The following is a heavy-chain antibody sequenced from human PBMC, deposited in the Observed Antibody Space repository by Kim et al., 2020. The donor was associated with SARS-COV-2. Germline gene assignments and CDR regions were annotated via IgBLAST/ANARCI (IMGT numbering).Heavy chain of an antibody. J-gene: IGHJ3*02. CDR2: IWFGEKSE. D-gene: IGHD6-6*01. Sequence: GGSLRLSCAASGFIFSSFGMHWVRQAPGKGLEWVAVIWFGEKSEYYADFVKGRFTISRDNSKNMVYLQMNSLRAEDTAVYYCARALEYSTSDAFDIWGQGTMVTVSS. CDR3: ARALEYSTSDAFDI. V-gene: IGHV3-33*03. CDR1: GFIFSSFG.